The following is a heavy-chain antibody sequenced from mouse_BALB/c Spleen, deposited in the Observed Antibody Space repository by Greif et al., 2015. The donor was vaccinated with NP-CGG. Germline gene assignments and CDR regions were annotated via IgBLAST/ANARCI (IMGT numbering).Heavy chain of an antibody. D-gene: IGHD2-14*01. CDR3: ARRGRYDEGMDY. CDR2: ISSGGSYT. V-gene: IGHV5-6*01. J-gene: IGHJ4*01. Sequence: EVQRVESGGDLVKPGGSLKLSCAASGFTFSSYGMSWVRQTPDKRLEWVATISSGGSYTYYPDSVKGRFTISRDNAKNTLYLQMSSLKSEDTAMYYCARRGRYDEGMDYWGQGTSVTVSS. CDR1: GFTFSSYG.